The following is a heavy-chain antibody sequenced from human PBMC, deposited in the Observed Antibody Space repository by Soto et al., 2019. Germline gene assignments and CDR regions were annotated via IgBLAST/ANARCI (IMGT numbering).Heavy chain of an antibody. CDR1: GASVSSSHW. V-gene: IGHV4-4*02. J-gene: IGHJ4*02. D-gene: IGHD2-2*01. CDR2: IYHVGFT. Sequence: QVHLQESGPGLVKPSGTLSLTCGVSGASVSSSHWWTWVRQPPGKGLEWIGEIYHVGFTSYNPSLKSRVLMSMVQSRNQFSLKMSSVTAADTAVYYCARVRPPTSTSPAAVLYYFDYWGQGSLVTVSS. CDR3: ARVRPPTSTSPAAVLYYFDY.